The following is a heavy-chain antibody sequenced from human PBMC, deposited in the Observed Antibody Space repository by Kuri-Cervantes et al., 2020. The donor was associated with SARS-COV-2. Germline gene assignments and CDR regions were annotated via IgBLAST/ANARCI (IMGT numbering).Heavy chain of an antibody. CDR3: ARRNMDV. V-gene: IGHV3-53*01. J-gene: IGHJ6*03. CDR1: GFTVSSNY. CDR2: IYSADIS. Sequence: GGSLRLSCAASGFTVSSNYMSWVRQAPGKGLEWVSVIYSADISYYADSVKGRFTVSRDNSKNTLFLQMDSLRAEDTAVYYCARRNMDVWGKGTTVTVSS.